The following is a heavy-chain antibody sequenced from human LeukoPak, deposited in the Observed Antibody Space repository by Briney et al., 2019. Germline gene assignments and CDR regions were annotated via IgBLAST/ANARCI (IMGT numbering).Heavy chain of an antibody. V-gene: IGHV3-23*01. CDR2: ISGSGGST. Sequence: WGSLKLSCAASGFTFSSYAMSWVRQAPGKGLEWVSAISGSGGSTYYADSVKGRFTISRDNSKNPLYLQMNSLRAEDTAVYYCAKDGTPGIAAAGRSYWGQGALVTVSS. CDR3: AKDGTPGIAAAGRSY. J-gene: IGHJ4*02. D-gene: IGHD6-13*01. CDR1: GFTFSSYA.